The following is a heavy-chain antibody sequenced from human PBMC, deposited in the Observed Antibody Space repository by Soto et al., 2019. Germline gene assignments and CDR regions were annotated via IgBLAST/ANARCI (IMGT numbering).Heavy chain of an antibody. V-gene: IGHV3-23*01. J-gene: IGHJ3*02. D-gene: IGHD3-22*01. CDR2: VSGSGHSS. CDR3: AKLYHYYDSSGYYSDALDI. CDR1: GFTFRSYA. Sequence: LRLSCEASGFTFRSYAMMWVRQAPGQGLEWVSTVSGSGHSSYDADSVKGRFTISRDNSKNTLYLRMGSLRSEDTAVYYCAKLYHYYDSSGYYSDALDIWGQGTQVT.